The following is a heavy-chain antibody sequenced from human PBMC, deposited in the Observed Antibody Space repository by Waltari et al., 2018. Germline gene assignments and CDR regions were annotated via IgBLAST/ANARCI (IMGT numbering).Heavy chain of an antibody. D-gene: IGHD3-10*01. J-gene: IGHJ6*02. Sequence: QVQLQQWGAGLLKPSETLSLTCAVYGGSFSGYYWSWIRPPPGTGLEWIGEINHSGSTNYNPSLKSRVTISVDTSKNQFSLKLSSVTAADTAVYYCARGRGNPMVRGGSPWNRYGMDVWGQGTTVTVSS. CDR3: ARGRGNPMVRGGSPWNRYGMDV. CDR2: INHSGST. V-gene: IGHV4-34*01. CDR1: GGSFSGYY.